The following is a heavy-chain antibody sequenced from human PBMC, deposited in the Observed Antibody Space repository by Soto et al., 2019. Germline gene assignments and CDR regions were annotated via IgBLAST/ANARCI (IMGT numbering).Heavy chain of an antibody. J-gene: IGHJ5*02. CDR2: IIPIFGTA. Sequence: SVKVSCKASGGTFSSYAISWVRQAPGQGLEWMGGIIPIFGTANYAQKFQGRVTITADESTSTAYMELSSLRSEDTAVYYCARDRYSGYDLNWFDPWGQGTLVTVSS. CDR1: GGTFSSYA. V-gene: IGHV1-69*13. CDR3: ARDRYSGYDLNWFDP. D-gene: IGHD5-12*01.